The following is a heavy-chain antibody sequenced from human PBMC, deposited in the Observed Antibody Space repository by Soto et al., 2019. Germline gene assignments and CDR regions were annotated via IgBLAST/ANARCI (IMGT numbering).Heavy chain of an antibody. Sequence: PGWSLRLSCAASGFTFSSYWMSWVRQAPGKGLEWVANIKQDGSEKYYVDSVKGRFTISRDNAKNSLYLQMNSLRAEDTAVYYCASWYSSGFSYYGMDVWGQGTTVTVSS. CDR3: ASWYSSGFSYYGMDV. CDR1: GFTFSSYW. CDR2: IKQDGSEK. J-gene: IGHJ6*02. D-gene: IGHD6-19*01. V-gene: IGHV3-7*03.